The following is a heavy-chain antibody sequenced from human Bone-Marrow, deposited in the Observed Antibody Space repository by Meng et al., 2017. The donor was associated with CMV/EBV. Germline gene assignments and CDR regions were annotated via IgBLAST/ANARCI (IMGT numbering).Heavy chain of an antibody. Sequence: GESLKISCAASGFTFSSYSMNWVRQAPGKGLEWVSYISSSSSTIYYADSVKGRFTISRDNAKNSLYLQMNSLRAEDTAVYYCARVGPSSYYDFWSGSLYWGQGTLVTVSS. CDR2: ISSSSSTI. J-gene: IGHJ4*02. CDR3: ARVGPSSYYDFWSGSLY. D-gene: IGHD3-3*01. V-gene: IGHV3-48*04. CDR1: GFTFSSYS.